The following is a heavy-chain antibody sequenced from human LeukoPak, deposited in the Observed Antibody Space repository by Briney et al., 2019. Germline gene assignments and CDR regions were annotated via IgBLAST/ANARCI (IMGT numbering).Heavy chain of an antibody. V-gene: IGHV3-21*01. D-gene: IGHD5-12*01. CDR2: ISSSSSYI. J-gene: IGHJ3*02. CDR3: AGLQSTAGAFDI. CDR1: GFTFSSYA. Sequence: GGSLRLSCAASGFTFSSYAMSWVRQAPGKGLEWVSSISSSSSYIYYADSVKGRFTISRDNAKNSMYLQMNSLRAEDTAVYYCAGLQSTAGAFDIWGQGTMVTVSS.